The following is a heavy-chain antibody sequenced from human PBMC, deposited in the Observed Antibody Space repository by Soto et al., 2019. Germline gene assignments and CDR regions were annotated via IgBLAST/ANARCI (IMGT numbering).Heavy chain of an antibody. CDR3: ARWSGIVALPGELEDVNYDY. V-gene: IGHV4-34*01. J-gene: IGHJ4*02. D-gene: IGHD1-1*01. CDR1: GQSFSGHS. CDR2: INESGST. Sequence: QVQLQQWGAGLVKPSETLSLSCAVYGQSFSGHSWAWIRQPPGKGLEWIGEINESGSTYYNPSLKSRVTISTDTSKNQFSLKLSSVSAADTAAYFCARWSGIVALPGELEDVNYDYWGQGTLVNVS.